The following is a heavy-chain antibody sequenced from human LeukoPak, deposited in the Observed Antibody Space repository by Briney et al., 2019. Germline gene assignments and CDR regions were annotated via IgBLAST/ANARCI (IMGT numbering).Heavy chain of an antibody. CDR1: GFTFSSYR. CDR3: ASAPFSSSSW. J-gene: IGHJ4*02. V-gene: IGHV3-74*01. Sequence: PGGSLRLSCAASGFTFSSYRMNWVRQAPGKGLEWVSRISSGGSSTNYADSVKGRFTISRDNAKNTLYLQMNSLRAEDTAVYYCASAPFSSSSWWGQGTLVTVSS. D-gene: IGHD2-2*01. CDR2: ISSGGSST.